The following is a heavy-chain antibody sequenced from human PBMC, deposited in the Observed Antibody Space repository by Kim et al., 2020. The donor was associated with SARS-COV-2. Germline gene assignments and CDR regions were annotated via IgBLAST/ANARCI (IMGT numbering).Heavy chain of an antibody. Sequence: GGSLRLSCAASGFTFSSYGMHWVRQAPGKGLEWVAVISYDGSNKYYADSVKGRFTISRDNSKNTLYLQMNSLRAEDTAVYYCAKDSADPGMAVAGLTGGMDVWGQGTTVTVSS. J-gene: IGHJ6*02. CDR1: GFTFSSYG. CDR2: ISYDGSNK. V-gene: IGHV3-30*18. CDR3: AKDSADPGMAVAGLTGGMDV. D-gene: IGHD6-19*01.